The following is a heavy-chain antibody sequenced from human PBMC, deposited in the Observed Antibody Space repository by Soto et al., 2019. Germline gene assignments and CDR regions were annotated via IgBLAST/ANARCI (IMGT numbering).Heavy chain of an antibody. D-gene: IGHD2-8*01. CDR2: MNPNSGNT. Sequence: VKVACKGSGYTFTSYDVNWLRQANGQGLEWMGWMNPNSGNTGYAQKFQGRVTMTRNTSISTAYMELSSLRSEDTAVYYCARGGYCTNGVCQGRYYYCGMDVWGQRTTVTVSS. J-gene: IGHJ6*02. CDR3: ARGGYCTNGVCQGRYYYCGMDV. V-gene: IGHV1-8*01. CDR1: GYTFTSYD.